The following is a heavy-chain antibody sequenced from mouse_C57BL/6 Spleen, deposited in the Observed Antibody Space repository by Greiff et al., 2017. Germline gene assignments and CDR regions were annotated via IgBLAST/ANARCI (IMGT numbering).Heavy chain of an antibody. D-gene: IGHD1-1*01. V-gene: IGHV14-1*01. CDR1: GFNIKDYY. J-gene: IGHJ2*01. CDR3: TTMDYYGSSYYFDY. Sequence: VQLKQSGAELVRPGASVKLSCTASGFNIKDYYMHWVKQRPEQGLEWIGRIDPEDGDTEYAPKFQGKATMTADTSSNTAYLQLSSLTSEDTAVYYCTTMDYYGSSYYFDYWGQGTTLTVSS. CDR2: IDPEDGDT.